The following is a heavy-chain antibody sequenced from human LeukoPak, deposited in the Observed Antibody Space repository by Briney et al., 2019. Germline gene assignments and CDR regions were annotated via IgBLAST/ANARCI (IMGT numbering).Heavy chain of an antibody. J-gene: IGHJ4*02. CDR1: GGSLSSGSYY. CDR2: IYTSGST. Sequence: SETLSLTCTVSGGSLSSGSYYWSWIRQPAGKGLEWIGRIYTSGSTNYNPSLKSRVTLSVDTSKNHFSLNLSSVTAADTAVYYCARHRGYSSSSPVDYWGQGTLVTVSS. CDR3: ARHRGYSSSSPVDY. D-gene: IGHD6-13*01. V-gene: IGHV4-61*02.